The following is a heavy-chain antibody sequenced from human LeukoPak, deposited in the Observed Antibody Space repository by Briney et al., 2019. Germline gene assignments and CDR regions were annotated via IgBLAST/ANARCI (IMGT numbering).Heavy chain of an antibody. J-gene: IGHJ6*02. CDR2: IKQDGSEK. Sequence: PGGSLRLSCAASGFTFRSYWMSWVRQAPGKGLEWVANIKQDGSEKYYVDSVKGRFTISRDNAKNSLYLQMNSLRAEDTAVYYCARVLLQGGYYYYYYGMDVWGQGTTVTVSS. CDR1: GFTFRSYW. D-gene: IGHD3-16*01. CDR3: ARVLLQGGYYYYYYGMDV. V-gene: IGHV3-7*01.